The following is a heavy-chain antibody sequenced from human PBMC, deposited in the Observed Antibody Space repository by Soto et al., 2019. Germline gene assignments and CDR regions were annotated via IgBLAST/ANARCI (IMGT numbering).Heavy chain of an antibody. Sequence: QIHLVQSGPEVRKPGASVKLSCKTSGYTFITYGLTWVRQAPGEGLEWMGWINPYSGNTAFAEKFQDRITVTTDTSTDTAYMELEDLDSDDTAVYYCAKNAVSGDYASHLDDWGQGTLVAVST. J-gene: IGHJ4*02. CDR3: AKNAVSGDYASHLDD. D-gene: IGHD4-17*01. CDR2: INPYSGNT. V-gene: IGHV1-18*01. CDR1: GYTFITYG.